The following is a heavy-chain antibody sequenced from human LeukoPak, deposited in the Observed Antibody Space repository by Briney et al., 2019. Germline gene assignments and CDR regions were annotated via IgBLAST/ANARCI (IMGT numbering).Heavy chain of an antibody. CDR1: GYSISSGYY. CDR3: ARDPGEYCSGGSCTTFDI. CDR2: IYNSGST. D-gene: IGHD2-15*01. Sequence: SSETLSLTCTVSGYSISSGYYWGWIRQAPGKGLEWIGSIYNSGSTYYNPSLKSRVTISVDMSKNQFSLKMSSVTAADTAVYYCARDPGEYCSGGSCTTFDIWGQGTMVTVSS. V-gene: IGHV4-38-2*02. J-gene: IGHJ3*02.